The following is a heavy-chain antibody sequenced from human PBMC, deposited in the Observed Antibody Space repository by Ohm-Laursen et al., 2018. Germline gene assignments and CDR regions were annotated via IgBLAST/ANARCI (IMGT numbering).Heavy chain of an antibody. CDR2: IKQDGSEK. CDR3: ARDGVGSPRDAFDI. J-gene: IGHJ3*02. V-gene: IGHV3-7*01. D-gene: IGHD3-3*01. CDR1: GFTFSSYW. Sequence: SLRLSCAASGFTFSSYWMSWARQAPGKGLEWVANIKQDGSEKYYVDSVKGRFTISRDNAKNSLYLQINSLRAEDTAVYYCARDGVGSPRDAFDIWGQGTMVTVSS.